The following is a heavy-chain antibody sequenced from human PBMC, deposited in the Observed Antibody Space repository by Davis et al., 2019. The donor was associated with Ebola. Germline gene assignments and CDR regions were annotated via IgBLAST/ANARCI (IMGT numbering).Heavy chain of an antibody. CDR1: GFTFDDYA. V-gene: IGHV3-43*02. CDR2: ISGDGGST. J-gene: IGHJ6*02. CDR3: AREGWTTMDV. D-gene: IGHD4-17*01. Sequence: GESLKISCAASGFTFDDYAMHWVRQAPGKGLEWVSLISGDGGSTYYADSVKGRFTISRDNSKNSLYLQMNSLRTEDTALYYCAREGWTTMDVWGQGTTVTVS.